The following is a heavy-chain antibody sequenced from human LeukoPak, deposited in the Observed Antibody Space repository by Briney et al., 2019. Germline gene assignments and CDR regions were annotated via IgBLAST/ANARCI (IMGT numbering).Heavy chain of an antibody. CDR2: ISDSGGST. Sequence: GGSLRLSCAASGFIFSSYAMSWVCQAPGKGLEWVSPISDSGGSTNYADSVKGRFTISRDNSKNTLFLQMNSLRAEDTAVYYCARMAWYGSGSYPYDYWGQGNLVSVSS. CDR3: ARMAWYGSGSYPYDY. D-gene: IGHD3-10*01. CDR1: GFIFSSYA. J-gene: IGHJ4*02. V-gene: IGHV3-23*01.